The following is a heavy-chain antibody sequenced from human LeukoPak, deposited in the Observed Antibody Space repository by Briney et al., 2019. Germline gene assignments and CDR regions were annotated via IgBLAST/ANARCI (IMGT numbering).Heavy chain of an antibody. Sequence: GGSLRLSCAASRFTFSNYTMNWVRQAPGKGLEWVSSISSSSSYISYADSVKGRFTISRDNAKNSLYLQMNSLRAEDTAVYYCAIVGATRIDYWGQGTLVTVSS. CDR1: RFTFSNYT. CDR2: ISSSSSYI. J-gene: IGHJ4*02. CDR3: AIVGATRIDY. D-gene: IGHD1-26*01. V-gene: IGHV3-21*01.